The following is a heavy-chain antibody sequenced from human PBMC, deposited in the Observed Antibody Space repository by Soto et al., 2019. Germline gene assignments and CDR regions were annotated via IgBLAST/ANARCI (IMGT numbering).Heavy chain of an antibody. J-gene: IGHJ6*02. D-gene: IGHD3-3*01. CDR1: GGTFSSYA. CDR2: IIPIFGTA. V-gene: IGHV1-69*13. Sequence: SVKVSCKASGGTFSSYAISWVRQAPGQGLEWMGGIIPIFGTANYAQKFQGRVTITADESTSTAYMELSSLRSEDTAVYYCARVVPNYDFWSGYRDVYYYYGMDVWSQGTTVTVSS. CDR3: ARVVPNYDFWSGYRDVYYYYGMDV.